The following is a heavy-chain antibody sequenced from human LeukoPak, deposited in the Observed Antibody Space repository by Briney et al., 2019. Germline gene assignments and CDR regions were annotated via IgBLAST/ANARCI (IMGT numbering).Heavy chain of an antibody. Sequence: PSETLSLTCAVYGGSFSGYYWSWIRQPPGKGLEWIGEINHSGSTNYNPSLKSRVTISVDTSKNQFSLKLSSVTASDTAVYYCARLYSPRAFDIWGQGTMVTVSS. CDR3: ARLYSPRAFDI. J-gene: IGHJ3*02. V-gene: IGHV4-34*01. CDR2: INHSGST. D-gene: IGHD3-16*02. CDR1: GGSFSGYY.